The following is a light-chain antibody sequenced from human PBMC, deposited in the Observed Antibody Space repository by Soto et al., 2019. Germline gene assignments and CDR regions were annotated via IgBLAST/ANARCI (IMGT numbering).Light chain of an antibody. V-gene: IGKV2D-29*02. CDR3: MQSTQLPLT. CDR1: QSLLSSGGETY. Sequence: DIVMSQTPLSLSVTPGQPASISCRSSQSLLSSGGETYLFWYLQRPGQSPQLLIYDVSNRISAVPDRFSGSGSRTDFTLQISRVEAEDAGVYYCMQSTQLPLTFGQGTRREVK. CDR2: DVS. J-gene: IGKJ5*01.